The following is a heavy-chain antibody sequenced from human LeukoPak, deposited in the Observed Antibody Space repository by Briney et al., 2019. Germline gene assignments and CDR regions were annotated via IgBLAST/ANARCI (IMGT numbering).Heavy chain of an antibody. D-gene: IGHD2-2*03. CDR3: ARSSPTFFGYCSSTSCAIDY. J-gene: IGHJ4*02. CDR2: MNPNSGNT. V-gene: IGHV1-8*03. CDR1: GYTFTSYY. Sequence: ASVKVSCKASGYTFTSYYMHWVRQAPGQGLEWMGWMNPNSGNTGYAQKFQGRVTITRNTSISTAYMELSSLRSEDTAVYYCARSSPTFFGYCSSTSCAIDYWGQGTLVTVSS.